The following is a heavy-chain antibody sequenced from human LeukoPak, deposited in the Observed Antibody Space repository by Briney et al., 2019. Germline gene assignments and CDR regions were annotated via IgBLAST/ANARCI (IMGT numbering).Heavy chain of an antibody. J-gene: IGHJ4*02. CDR3: AKRGIAAAASFDY. Sequence: PGGSLRLSCAASGFTFSSYAMSWVRQAPGKGLEWVSTISGNGDYTYYADSVKGRFTISRDNSKNTLYLQMNGLRADDTAVYYCAKRGIAAAASFDYWGQGTPVSVSS. CDR2: ISGNGDYT. V-gene: IGHV3-23*01. CDR1: GFTFSSYA. D-gene: IGHD6-13*01.